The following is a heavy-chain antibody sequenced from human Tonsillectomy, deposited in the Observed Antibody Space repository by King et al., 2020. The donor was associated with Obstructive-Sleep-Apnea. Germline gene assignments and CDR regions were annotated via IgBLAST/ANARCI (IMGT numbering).Heavy chain of an antibody. CDR3: VRTSASRYYSYAMDV. J-gene: IGHJ6*02. Sequence: QLQESGPGLVKPSETLSLTCTVSGGSISNYYWTWIRQPPGKGLEWIVYIYYSGTTNYNPSLKSRATISLDTSKNQFFLNLTAVTAADLAVYYCVRTSASRYYSYAMDVWGQGTSVTVSS. V-gene: IGHV4-59*01. CDR2: IYYSGTT. D-gene: IGHD1-1*01. CDR1: GGSISNYY.